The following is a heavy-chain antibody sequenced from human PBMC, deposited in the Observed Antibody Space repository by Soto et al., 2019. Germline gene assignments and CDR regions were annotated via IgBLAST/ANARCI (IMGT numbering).Heavy chain of an antibody. D-gene: IGHD4-17*01. CDR2: ISGSGGST. Sequence: EVQLLESGGGLVQPGGSLRLSCAASGFTFSSYAMSWVRQAPGKWLEWVAAISGSGGSTYYADSVKGRFTISRDNSKNALYLQMNSLRAEDTALYYCAKDREDYGDYEGFDYWGPGTLVTFSS. CDR1: GFTFSSYA. V-gene: IGHV3-23*01. J-gene: IGHJ4*02. CDR3: AKDREDYGDYEGFDY.